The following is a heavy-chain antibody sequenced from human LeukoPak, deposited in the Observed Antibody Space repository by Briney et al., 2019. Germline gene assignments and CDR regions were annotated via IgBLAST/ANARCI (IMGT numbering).Heavy chain of an antibody. D-gene: IGHD6-13*01. CDR2: ISWNSGSI. V-gene: IGHV3-9*03. CDR1: GFTFDDYA. J-gene: IGHJ3*02. Sequence: GGSLRLSCAASGFTFDDYAMHWVRQAPGKGLEWVSGISWNSGSIGYADSVKGRFTISRDSAKNSLYLQMNSLRAEDMALYYCAKDSSSWYGAFDIWGQGTMVTVSS. CDR3: AKDSSSWYGAFDI.